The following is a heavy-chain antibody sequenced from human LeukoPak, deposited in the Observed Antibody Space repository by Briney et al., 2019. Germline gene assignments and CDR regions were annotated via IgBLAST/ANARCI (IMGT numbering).Heavy chain of an antibody. CDR1: GGSFSGYY. J-gene: IGHJ5*02. Sequence: PSETLSLTCAVYGGSFSGYYWSWIRQPPGKVLEWIGEINHSGSTNYNPSLKSRVTISVDTSKNQFSLKLSSVTAADTAVYYCARHRRYSGSPFDPWGQGTLVTVSS. CDR3: ARHRRYSGSPFDP. D-gene: IGHD1-26*01. V-gene: IGHV4-34*01. CDR2: INHSGST.